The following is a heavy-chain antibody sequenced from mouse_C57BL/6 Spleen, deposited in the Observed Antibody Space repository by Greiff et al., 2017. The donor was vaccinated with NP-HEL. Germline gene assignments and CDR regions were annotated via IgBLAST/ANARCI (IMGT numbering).Heavy chain of an antibody. J-gene: IGHJ3*01. CDR2: INPYNGDT. D-gene: IGHD2-3*01. V-gene: IGHV1-20*01. CDR3: ARDDGYYQAWFAY. Sequence: VQLQQSGPELVKPGDSVKISCKASGYSFTGYFMNWVMQSHGKSLEWIGRINPYNGDTFYNQKFKGKATLTVDKSSSTAHMELRSLTSEDSAVYYCARDDGYYQAWFAYWGQGTLVTVSA. CDR1: GYSFTGYF.